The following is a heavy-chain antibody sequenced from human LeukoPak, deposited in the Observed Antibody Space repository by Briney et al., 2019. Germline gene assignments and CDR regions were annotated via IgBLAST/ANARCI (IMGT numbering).Heavy chain of an antibody. J-gene: IGHJ4*02. D-gene: IGHD4-11*01. V-gene: IGHV4-61*08. Sequence: SETLSLTCTVSGGSISSGGYYWSWIRQPPGKGLEWIGYNYHSGSTNYNPSLKSRVTISVDTSKNQFSLKLSSVTAADTAVYYCASGGVTYFDYWGQGTLVTVSS. CDR1: GGSISSGGYY. CDR3: ASGGVTYFDY. CDR2: NYHSGST.